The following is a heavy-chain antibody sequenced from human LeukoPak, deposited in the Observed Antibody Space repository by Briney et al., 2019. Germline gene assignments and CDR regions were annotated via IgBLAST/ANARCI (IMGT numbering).Heavy chain of an antibody. D-gene: IGHD2-15*01. CDR3: AHTSAAVVAEEDRFDP. CDR1: GCSLTTSGVG. Sequence: ESGPTLVNPTQTLTLTCTFSGCSLTTSGVGVAWIRQPPGKALECLALIYWDDDKRYSPSLKTRLTITKATSKNQVVLTMANMDPVDTATYYCAHTSAAVVAEEDRFDPWGQGTLVTVSS. V-gene: IGHV2-5*02. J-gene: IGHJ5*02. CDR2: IYWDDDK.